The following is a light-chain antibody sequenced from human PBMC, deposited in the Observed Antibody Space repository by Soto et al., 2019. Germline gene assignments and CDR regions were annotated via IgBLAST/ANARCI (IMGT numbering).Light chain of an antibody. CDR1: SSDVGAYNY. Sequence: QSALTQPPSASGSPGQSVTISCTGTSSDVGAYNYVSWYQQHAGKAPKLVIYEVTKRPSGVPDRCSGSKSANTASLTVSGLLAEDEADYYCSSFASSNTWVFGGGTKVTVL. V-gene: IGLV2-8*01. CDR3: SSFASSNTWV. CDR2: EVT. J-gene: IGLJ3*02.